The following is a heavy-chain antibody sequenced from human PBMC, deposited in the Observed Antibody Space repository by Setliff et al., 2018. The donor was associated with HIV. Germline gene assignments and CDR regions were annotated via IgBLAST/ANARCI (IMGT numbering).Heavy chain of an antibody. CDR2: IWYDGSKK. CDR1: GFTFSSYG. D-gene: IGHD5-12*01. Sequence: QAGGSLRLSCAASGFTFSSYGMNWVRQAPGKGLEWVAVIWYDGSKKYYADSVKGRFTISRDNSKNTLYLQMNSLRAEDTAVYYCARYLATTTARGASYYYYMDVWGKGTTVTVSS. J-gene: IGHJ6*03. V-gene: IGHV3-33*01. CDR3: ARYLATTTARGASYYYYMDV.